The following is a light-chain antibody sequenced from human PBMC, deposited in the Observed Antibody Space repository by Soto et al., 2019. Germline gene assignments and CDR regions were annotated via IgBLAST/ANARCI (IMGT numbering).Light chain of an antibody. CDR1: SSDVGAYNY. J-gene: IGLJ1*01. V-gene: IGLV2-14*03. Sequence: QSVLTQPASVSGSPGQSITISCTGTSSDVGAYNYVSWYQQHPGKAPKLMIYDVSNRPSGVSNRFSGSKSGNTASLTISGLQAEDEADYYCTSYTTGSTLVFGTGTKVNVL. CDR3: TSYTTGSTLV. CDR2: DVS.